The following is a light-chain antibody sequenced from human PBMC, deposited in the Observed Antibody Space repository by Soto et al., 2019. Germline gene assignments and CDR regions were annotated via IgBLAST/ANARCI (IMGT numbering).Light chain of an antibody. V-gene: IGKV1-9*01. CDR3: QQLNRYPIFN. J-gene: IGKJ3*01. CDR2: AAS. Sequence: DIQLTQSPSFLSASVGDRVTITCRASQGISTYLAWYQQKPGKAPKLLIYAASTLQSGVPSRFSGSGSGTEFPLTISSLQPEDFATYYCQQLNRYPIFNFGPGTKVDIK. CDR1: QGISTY.